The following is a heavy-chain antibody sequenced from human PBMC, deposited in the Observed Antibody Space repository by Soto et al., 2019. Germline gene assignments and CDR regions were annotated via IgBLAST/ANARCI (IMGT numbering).Heavy chain of an antibody. CDR2: INPENGGT. CDR3: GWFGGKFDF. Sequence: QVQLVQSGAEVKKPGASVKVSCQTSGYTFTGYSIHWVRQAPGHGLEWMGWINPENGGTNYAQKFQGRVAMSRDTTIDKAYMDLSSMRSDDTAVYFCGWFGGKFDFWGQGTLVTVSS. D-gene: IGHD3-3*01. J-gene: IGHJ4*02. CDR1: GYTFTGYS. V-gene: IGHV1-2*02.